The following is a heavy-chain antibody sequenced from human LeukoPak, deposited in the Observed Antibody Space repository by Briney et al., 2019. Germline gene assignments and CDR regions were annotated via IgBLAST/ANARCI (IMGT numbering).Heavy chain of an antibody. D-gene: IGHD6-19*01. CDR2: ISSSGSTI. CDR3: ARDSPGIAVAGNCFDY. J-gene: IGHJ4*02. Sequence: GGSLRLSCAASGFTFSNYAMHWVRQAPGKGLEWVSYISSSGSTIYYADSVKGRFTISRDNAKNSLYLQMNSLRAEDTAVYYCARDSPGIAVAGNCFDYWGQGTLVTVSS. V-gene: IGHV3-48*04. CDR1: GFTFSNYA.